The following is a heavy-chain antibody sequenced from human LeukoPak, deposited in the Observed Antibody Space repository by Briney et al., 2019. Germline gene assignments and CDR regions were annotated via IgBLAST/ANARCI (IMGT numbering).Heavy chain of an antibody. D-gene: IGHD3-10*01. CDR2: NKSKTDGGTT. Sequence: GGSLRLSCAASGFTFSSAWMSWVRQAPGKGLEWVGRNKSKTDGGTTDYAAPVKGRFTISRDDSKNTLYLQMNSLKTEDTAVYYCTSYPSYYGSGSRLYYFDYWGQGTLVTVSS. CDR1: GFTFSSAW. J-gene: IGHJ4*02. CDR3: TSYPSYYGSGSRLYYFDY. V-gene: IGHV3-15*01.